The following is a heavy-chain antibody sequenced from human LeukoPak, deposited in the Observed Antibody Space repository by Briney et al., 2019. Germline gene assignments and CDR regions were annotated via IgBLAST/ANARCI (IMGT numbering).Heavy chain of an antibody. J-gene: IGHJ4*02. CDR1: GGSISSGDYY. V-gene: IGHV4-30-4*01. CDR3: ARSGSGYYYLVLD. D-gene: IGHD3-22*01. Sequence: SQTLSLTCTVSGGSISSGDYYWSWIRQPPGKGLEWIGYIYYSGSTYYNPSLKSRVTISVDTSKNQFSLKLSSVTAADTAVYYCARSGSGYYYLVLDWGQGTLVTVSS. CDR2: IYYSGST.